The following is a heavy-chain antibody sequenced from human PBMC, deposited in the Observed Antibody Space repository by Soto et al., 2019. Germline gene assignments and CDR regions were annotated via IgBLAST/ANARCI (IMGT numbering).Heavy chain of an antibody. CDR3: SSSKDCSASSYYYGMDV. J-gene: IGHJ6*02. V-gene: IGHV1-18*01. CDR2: ISTYNGNT. CDR1: GYSFTNYG. Sequence: QVQLVQSGAEVKKPGASVKVSCKASGYSFTNYGISWVRQTPGQGLEWMGWISTYNGNTNYAQKLQGRVTMTTDTSTGPAYMWLRSLTSDYSAVYYCSSSKDCSASSYYYGMDVWGQGTTVTVSS. D-gene: IGHD2-2*01.